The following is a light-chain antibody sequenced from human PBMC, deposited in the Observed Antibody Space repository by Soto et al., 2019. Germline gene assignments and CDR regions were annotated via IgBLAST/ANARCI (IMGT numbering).Light chain of an antibody. J-gene: IGLJ2*01. V-gene: IGLV2-8*01. Sequence: QSALTQPPSASGSPGQSVTISCTGTSSDVGGYKYVFWYQQHPGKAPKLMIYEVSQRPSGVPDRFSGSKSGNTASLTVSGLQADDEADYYCSSYAGSNHVIFGGGTKVTVL. CDR2: EVS. CDR1: SSDVGGYKY. CDR3: SSYAGSNHVI.